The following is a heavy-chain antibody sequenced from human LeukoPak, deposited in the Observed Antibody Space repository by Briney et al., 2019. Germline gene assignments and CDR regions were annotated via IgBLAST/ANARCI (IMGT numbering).Heavy chain of an antibody. CDR1: GYTFTGYY. Sequence: ASVKVSCKASGYTFTGYYMHWVRQAPGQGLEWMGWINPNSGGTNYAQKFQGRVTMTRDTSISTAYMELSRLRSDDTAVYYCARDGGNYYDSSGYFDYWGQGTLVTVSS. J-gene: IGHJ4*02. CDR2: INPNSGGT. CDR3: ARDGGNYYDSSGYFDY. V-gene: IGHV1-2*02. D-gene: IGHD3-22*01.